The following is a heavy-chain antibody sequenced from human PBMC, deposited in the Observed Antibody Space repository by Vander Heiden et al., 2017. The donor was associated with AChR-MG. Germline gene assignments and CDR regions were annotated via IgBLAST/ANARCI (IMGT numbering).Heavy chain of an antibody. D-gene: IGHD3-22*01. CDR1: GLTLVSYA. CDR3: AKRRSGFYYYFDY. J-gene: IGHJ4*02. V-gene: IGHV3-23*01. CDR2: ISGSGGST. Sequence: EVQLLESGGGLVQPGRSLSLVSAASGLTLVSYAMSWVRQAPGKGLEWVSVISGSGGSTYYADSVKGRFTISRDNSKNMLYLQMNSLRAEDTAVYYCAKRRSGFYYYFDYWGQGTLVTVSS.